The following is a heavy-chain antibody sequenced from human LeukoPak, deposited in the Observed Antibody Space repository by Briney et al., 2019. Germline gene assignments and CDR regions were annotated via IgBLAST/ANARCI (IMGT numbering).Heavy chain of an antibody. CDR3: ARKGAPGAFDI. D-gene: IGHD4/OR15-4a*01. Sequence: TSETLSLTCTVSGGSISSYYWSWIRQPPGKGLEWIGYIYYSGSTNYNPSLKSRVTISVDTSKNQFSLKLSSVTAADTAVYYCARKGAPGAFDIWGQGTMVTVSS. V-gene: IGHV4-59*01. CDR1: GGSISSYY. CDR2: IYYSGST. J-gene: IGHJ3*02.